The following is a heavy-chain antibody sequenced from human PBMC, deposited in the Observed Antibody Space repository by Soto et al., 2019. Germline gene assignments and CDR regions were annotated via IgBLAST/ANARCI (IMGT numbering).Heavy chain of an antibody. Sequence: SQTLSLTCVISGDSVSSNSAGWNLIRQSPSRGLEWLGGTYYKSKWNNDYALSVKSRITINPDTSKNQFSLHLYSVTPEDTAVYYCTGITWFRGMDVWGQGTPVTVSS. D-gene: IGHD3-10*01. CDR1: GDSVSSNSAG. V-gene: IGHV6-1*01. CDR2: TYYKSKWNN. J-gene: IGHJ6*02. CDR3: TGITWFRGMDV.